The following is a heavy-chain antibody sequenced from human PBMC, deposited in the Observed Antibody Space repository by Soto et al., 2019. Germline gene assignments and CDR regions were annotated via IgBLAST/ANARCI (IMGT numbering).Heavy chain of an antibody. D-gene: IGHD6-25*01. V-gene: IGHV3-23*01. CDR1: GFTFSSYA. J-gene: IGHJ6*02. Sequence: PGGSLRLSCAASGFTFSSYAMSWVRQAPGKGLEWVSAISGSGGSTYYADSVKGRFTISRDNSKNTLYLQMNSLRAEDTAVYYWSKSGYLEYYYGMYVWGQGTTFPVAS. CDR3: SKSGYLEYYYGMYV. CDR2: ISGSGGST.